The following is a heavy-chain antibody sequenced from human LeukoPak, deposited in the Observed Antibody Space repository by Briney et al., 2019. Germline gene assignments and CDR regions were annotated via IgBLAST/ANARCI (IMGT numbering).Heavy chain of an antibody. J-gene: IGHJ6*02. CDR3: ARDRLRYFDPALQYYYYYGMDV. CDR2: IYYSGST. Sequence: SETLSLTCTVSGGSISSGDYYWRWIRQPPGTGLEWIGYIYYSGSTYYNPSLKSRVTISVDTSKNQFSLKLSSVTAADTAVYYSARDRLRYFDPALQYYYYYGMDVWGQGTTVTVSS. D-gene: IGHD3-9*01. V-gene: IGHV4-30-4*01. CDR1: GGSISSGDYY.